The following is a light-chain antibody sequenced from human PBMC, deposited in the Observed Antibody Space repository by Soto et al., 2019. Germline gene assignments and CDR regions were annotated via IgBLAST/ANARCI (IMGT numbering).Light chain of an antibody. Sequence: DIQMTQSPSSLSASVGDRVTITCRASQGITNYLAWYQQGPGKIPKLLIYAASTLQSGVPSRFSGSGSGTDFTLTISRLEPEDFAIYYCQFYGSSLITFGQGTRLEIK. CDR2: AAS. V-gene: IGKV1-27*01. J-gene: IGKJ5*01. CDR3: QFYGSSLIT. CDR1: QGITNY.